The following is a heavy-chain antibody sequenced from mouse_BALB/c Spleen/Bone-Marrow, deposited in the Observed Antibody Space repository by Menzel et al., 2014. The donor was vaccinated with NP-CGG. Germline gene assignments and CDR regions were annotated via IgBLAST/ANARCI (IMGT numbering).Heavy chain of an antibody. CDR1: GFTFTDYY. CDR2: IRNKANGYTT. D-gene: IGHD2-12*01. Sequence: EVMLVESGGGLVQPGGSLRLSCAPSGFTFTDYYMSWVRQPPGKALEWLGFIRNKANGYTTEYSASVKGRFTISRDNSQSILYLQMNTLRAEDSATYYCARNYDGAMDYWGQGTSVTVSS. CDR3: ARNYDGAMDY. J-gene: IGHJ4*01. V-gene: IGHV7-3*02.